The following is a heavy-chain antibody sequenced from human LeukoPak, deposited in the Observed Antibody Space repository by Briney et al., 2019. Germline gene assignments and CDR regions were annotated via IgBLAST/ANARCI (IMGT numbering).Heavy chain of an antibody. CDR1: GFTFSSYA. CDR2: ISYDGSNK. J-gene: IGHJ4*02. D-gene: IGHD5-12*01. V-gene: IGHV3-30-3*01. CDR3: TTATPYEVTGY. Sequence: GGSLRLSCAASGFTFSSYAMHWVRQAPGKGLEWVAVISYDGSNKYYADSVKGRFTISRDNSKNTLYLQMNSLKTEDTAVYYCTTATPYEVTGYWGQGTLVTVSS.